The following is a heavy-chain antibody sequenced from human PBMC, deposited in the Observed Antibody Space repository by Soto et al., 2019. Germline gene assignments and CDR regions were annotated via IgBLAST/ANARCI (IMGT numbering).Heavy chain of an antibody. D-gene: IGHD3-10*01. CDR2: IYYSGST. Sequence: SETLSLTCTVSGGSIISSSYYWGWIRQPPGKGLEWIGSIYYSGSTYYNPSLKSRVTISVDTSKNQFSLKLSSVTAADTAVYYCARQDERLLWFGVIGYWGQGTLVTVSS. CDR1: GGSIISSSYY. J-gene: IGHJ4*02. V-gene: IGHV4-39*01. CDR3: ARQDERLLWFGVIGY.